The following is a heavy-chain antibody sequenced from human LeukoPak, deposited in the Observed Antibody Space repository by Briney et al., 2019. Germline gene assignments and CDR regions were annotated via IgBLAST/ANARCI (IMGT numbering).Heavy chain of an antibody. J-gene: IGHJ6*04. V-gene: IGHV4-38-2*02. CDR2: IYHSGST. Sequence: PSETLSLTCTVFGYSISSGYYWGWIRQPPGKGLEWIGSIYHSGSTYYNPSLKSRVTISVDTSKNQFSLKLSSVTAADTAVYYCAREVTYYDFWSGYYSSRKADVWGKGTTVTVSS. CDR1: GYSISSGYY. D-gene: IGHD3-3*01. CDR3: AREVTYYDFWSGYYSSRKADV.